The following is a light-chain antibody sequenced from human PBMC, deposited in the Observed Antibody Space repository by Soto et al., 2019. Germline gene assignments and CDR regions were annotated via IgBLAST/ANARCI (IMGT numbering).Light chain of an antibody. CDR3: QHSSNFHFS. Sequence: DMQMTQSPSSLSASVGDRVTITCRASQEVSTWLAWYQQKPGKAPKLLIYNASRLQGGVPPRFSGSGSGTDFTLTINSLQPEDFESYYCQHSSNFHFSFGQGTRLEIK. CDR2: NAS. J-gene: IGKJ5*01. CDR1: QEVSTW. V-gene: IGKV1-12*01.